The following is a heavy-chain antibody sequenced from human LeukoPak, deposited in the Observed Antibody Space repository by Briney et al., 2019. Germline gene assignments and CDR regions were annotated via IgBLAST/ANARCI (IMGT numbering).Heavy chain of an antibody. CDR3: ASTPQGVRYFDWLRYFDY. D-gene: IGHD3-9*01. J-gene: IGHJ4*02. CDR2: ISSSSSYI. Sequence: GGSLRLSCAASGFTFSSYSMNWVRQAPGKGLEWVSSISSSSSYIYYADSVKGRFTISRDNAKNSLYLQMNSLRAEDTAVYYCASTPQGVRYFDWLRYFDYWGQGTLVTVSS. V-gene: IGHV3-21*01. CDR1: GFTFSSYS.